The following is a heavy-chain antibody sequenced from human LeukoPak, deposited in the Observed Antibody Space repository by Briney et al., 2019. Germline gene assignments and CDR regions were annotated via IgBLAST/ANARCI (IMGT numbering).Heavy chain of an antibody. V-gene: IGHV4-61*02. CDR2: IYTSGST. D-gene: IGHD5-12*01. J-gene: IGHJ4*02. CDR3: ARLPFNSGYEYIDY. Sequence: PSQTLSLTCTVSGGSISSGSYYWSWIRQPAGKGLEWIGRIYTSGSTNYNPSLKSRVTISVDTSKNQFSLKLSSVTAADTAVYSCARLPFNSGYEYIDYWGQGTLVIVSS. CDR1: GGSISSGSYY.